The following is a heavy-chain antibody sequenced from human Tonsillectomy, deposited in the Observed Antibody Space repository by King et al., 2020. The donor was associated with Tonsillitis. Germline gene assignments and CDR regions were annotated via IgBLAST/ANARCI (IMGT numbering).Heavy chain of an antibody. D-gene: IGHD2-21*02. V-gene: IGHV3-30-3*01. Sequence: VQLVESGGGVVQPGRSLRLSCAASGFTFSSYAMHWVRQAPGKGLEWVAVISYDGSNKYYADSVKGRFTISRDNSKNTLYLRMNSLRAEDTAVYYCASDGGDGSYYYYGMDVWGQGTTVTVSS. CDR3: ASDGGDGSYYYYGMDV. CDR1: GFTFSSYA. J-gene: IGHJ6*02. CDR2: ISYDGSNK.